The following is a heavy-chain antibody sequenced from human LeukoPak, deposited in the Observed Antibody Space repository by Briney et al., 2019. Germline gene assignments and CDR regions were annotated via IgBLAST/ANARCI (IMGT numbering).Heavy chain of an antibody. CDR1: GGSISSYY. CDR3: ARGPSYSSSPEYFQH. CDR2: IYYSGST. Sequence: PSETLSLTCTVSGGSISSYYWSWIRQPPGKGLEWIAYIYYSGSTNYNPSLKSRVTISVDTSKNQFSLKLSSVTAADTAVYYCARGPSYSSSPEYFQHWGQGTLVTVSS. V-gene: IGHV4-59*01. J-gene: IGHJ1*01. D-gene: IGHD6-6*01.